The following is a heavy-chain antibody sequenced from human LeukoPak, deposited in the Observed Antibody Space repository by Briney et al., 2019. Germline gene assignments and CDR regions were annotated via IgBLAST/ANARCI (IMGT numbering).Heavy chain of an antibody. CDR1: GGSISSYY. CDR3: ARARLDSSGRFDY. CDR2: IYYGGST. Sequence: PSETLFLTCTVSGGSISSYYWSWIRQSPGKGLEWIGYIYYGGSTDYNPSLKSRVTISKDTSKTQFSLRLSSVTAADTAVYYCARARLDSSGRFDYWGQGTLVTVSS. D-gene: IGHD3-22*01. V-gene: IGHV4-59*01. J-gene: IGHJ4*02.